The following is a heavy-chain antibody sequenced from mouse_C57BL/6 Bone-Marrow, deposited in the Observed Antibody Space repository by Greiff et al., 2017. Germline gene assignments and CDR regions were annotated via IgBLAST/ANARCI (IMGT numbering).Heavy chain of an antibody. CDR2: INPNNGGT. J-gene: IGHJ4*01. CDR1: GYTFTDYY. CDR3: ARDGYYPYAMDY. Sequence: VRLQQSGPELVKPGASVKISCKASGYTFTDYYMNWVKQSHGKSLEWIGDINPNNGGTSYNQKFKGKATLTVDKSSSTAYMELRSLTSEDSAVYYCARDGYYPYAMDYWGQGTSVTVSS. D-gene: IGHD2-3*01. V-gene: IGHV1-26*01.